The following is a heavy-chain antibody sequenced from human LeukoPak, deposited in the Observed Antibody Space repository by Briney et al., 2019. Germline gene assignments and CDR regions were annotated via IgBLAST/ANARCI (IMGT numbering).Heavy chain of an antibody. J-gene: IGHJ6*03. V-gene: IGHV4-59*01. Sequence: SETLSHTCTVSGGSISSYYWSWIRQPPGKGLEWIGYIYHSGSTNYNPSLKSRVTISVDTSKNQFSLKLSSVTTADTAVYYCARGLWFGELLSPYYYYYMDVWGKGTTVTVSS. CDR2: IYHSGST. D-gene: IGHD3-10*01. CDR1: GGSISSYY. CDR3: ARGLWFGELLSPYYYYYMDV.